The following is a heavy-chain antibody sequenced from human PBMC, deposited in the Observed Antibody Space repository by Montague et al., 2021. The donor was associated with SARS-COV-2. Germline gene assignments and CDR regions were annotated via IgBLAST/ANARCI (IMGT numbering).Heavy chain of an antibody. CDR1: GGSTASHY. V-gene: IGHV4-59*08. J-gene: IGHJ3*01. CDR3: TRGWSFDP. D-gene: IGHD6-19*01. Sequence: SETLSLTCTVSGGSTASHYWNWIRQSPGKRLEWIGYYYYNGGTKYNPSLQSRVTISIDTTENQFSLRLNSVTAADTAFYLCTRGWSFDPWGQGRLVTVSS. CDR2: YYYNGGT.